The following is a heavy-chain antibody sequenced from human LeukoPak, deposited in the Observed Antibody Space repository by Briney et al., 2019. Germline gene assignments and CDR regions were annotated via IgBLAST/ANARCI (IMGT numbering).Heavy chain of an antibody. J-gene: IGHJ4*02. V-gene: IGHV4-34*01. D-gene: IGHD3-10*01. CDR3: ARSLGSSKKPFDY. Sequence: SETLSLTCAVYGGSFSGYYWSWIRQPPGKGLEWIGEINHSGSTNYNPSLKSRVTISVDTSKNQFSLKLSSVTAADTAVYYCARSLGSSKKPFDYWGQGTLVTVSS. CDR2: INHSGST. CDR1: GGSFSGYY.